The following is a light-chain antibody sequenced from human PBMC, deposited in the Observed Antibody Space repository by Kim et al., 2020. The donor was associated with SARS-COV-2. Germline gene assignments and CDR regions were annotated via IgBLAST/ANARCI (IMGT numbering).Light chain of an antibody. V-gene: IGKV1-8*01. CDR3: QQYYSYPYT. CDR1: QGISSY. J-gene: IGKJ2*01. Sequence: AIRITQSPSSLSASTGDRVTITCRASQGISSYLAWFQKKPGKAPKLLNYAASTLQSGVPSRFSGSGSGTDFTLTISCLQSEDFATYYCQQYYSYPYTFGQGTKLEI. CDR2: AAS.